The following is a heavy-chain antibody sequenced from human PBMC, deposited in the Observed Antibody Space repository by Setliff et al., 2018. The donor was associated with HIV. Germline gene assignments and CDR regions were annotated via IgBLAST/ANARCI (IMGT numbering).Heavy chain of an antibody. CDR2: IYDSGHT. CDR1: GGSISGFY. CDR3: ARHGRTAASPIAWDS. J-gene: IGHJ4*02. D-gene: IGHD6-25*01. Sequence: PSETLSLTCTVSGGSISGFYWSWMRQSPGKGLEYIGNIYDSGHTYYSPSLRSRVTISVDTSKSQVSLELTSVSAADTAVYYCARHGRTAASPIAWDSWGQGTLVTVSS. V-gene: IGHV4-59*04.